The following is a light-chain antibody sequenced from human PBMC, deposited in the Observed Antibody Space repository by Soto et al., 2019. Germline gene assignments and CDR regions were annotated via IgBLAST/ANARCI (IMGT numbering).Light chain of an antibody. CDR2: EVT. J-gene: IGLJ3*02. CDR3: SSYTTNSTWV. V-gene: IGLV2-14*01. Sequence: QSALTQPASVSGSPGQSITISCTGTSSDVGGYNYVSWNQQHPGKAPKLMIYEVTYRPSGVSNRFSGSKSGNTASLSISGLQAEDEADYYCSSYTTNSTWVFGGGTKLTVL. CDR1: SSDVGGYNY.